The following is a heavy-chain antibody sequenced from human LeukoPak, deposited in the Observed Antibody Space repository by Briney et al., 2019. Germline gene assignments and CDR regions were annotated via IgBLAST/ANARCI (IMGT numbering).Heavy chain of an antibody. D-gene: IGHD3-3*01. CDR3: ARQLFGVVIGFDY. Sequence: SETLSLTCTVSGGSISSSSYYWGWIRQPPGKGLEWIGSIYYSGSTYYNPSLKSRVTISVDTSKNQFSLKLSSVTAADTAVYYCARQLFGVVIGFDYRGQGTLVTVSS. CDR1: GGSISSSSYY. V-gene: IGHV4-39*01. J-gene: IGHJ4*02. CDR2: IYYSGST.